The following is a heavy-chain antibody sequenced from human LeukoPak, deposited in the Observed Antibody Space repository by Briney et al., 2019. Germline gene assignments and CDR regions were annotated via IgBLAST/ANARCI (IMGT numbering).Heavy chain of an antibody. J-gene: IGHJ3*02. D-gene: IGHD3-3*01. CDR1: GYTFTVYY. CDR2: INLNSGGT. V-gene: IGHV1-2*02. Sequence: ASVTVSCKASGYTFTVYYMHWVRQAPGQGLEWMGWINLNSGGTNYAQKFQGRVTMTRDTSISTAYMELSRLRSDDTAVYYCARPMAYYDFWSGPNRENGAFDIWGQGTMVTVSS. CDR3: ARPMAYYDFWSGPNRENGAFDI.